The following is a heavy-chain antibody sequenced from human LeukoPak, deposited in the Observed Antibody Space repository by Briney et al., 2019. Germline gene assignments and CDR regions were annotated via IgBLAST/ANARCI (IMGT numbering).Heavy chain of an antibody. CDR2: ISGSGGDT. V-gene: IGHV3-23*01. D-gene: IGHD6-19*01. CDR3: AKTTAGNSSGRYPGWPVDY. CDR1: GFTFRSYA. J-gene: IGHJ4*02. Sequence: GGSLRLSCAASGFTFRSYAIYWVRQAPGKGLEWVSGISGSGGDTHFADSVKGRFTISRDHSKNTVFLQMDSLRAEDTAVYYCAKTTAGNSSGRYPGWPVDYWGQGTLVTVSS.